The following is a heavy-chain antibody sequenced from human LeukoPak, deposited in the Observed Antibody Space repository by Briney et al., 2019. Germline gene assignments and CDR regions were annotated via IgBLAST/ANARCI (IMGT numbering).Heavy chain of an antibody. J-gene: IGHJ4*02. D-gene: IGHD6-19*01. CDR2: INPSGGST. CDR3: ARERIAVADESSWFDY. Sequence: APVKVSCKASGYTFTSYYMHWVRQAPGQGLEWMGIINPSGGSTSYAQKFQGRVTMTRDTSTSTVYMELSSLRSEDTAVYYCARERIAVADESSWFDYWGQGTLVTVSS. V-gene: IGHV1-46*01. CDR1: GYTFTSYY.